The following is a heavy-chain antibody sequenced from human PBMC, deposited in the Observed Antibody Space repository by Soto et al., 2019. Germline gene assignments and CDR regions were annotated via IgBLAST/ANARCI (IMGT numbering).Heavy chain of an antibody. D-gene: IGHD6-19*01. J-gene: IGHJ6*03. Sequence: GGSLRLSCAASGFTFSSYWMSWVRQAPGKGLEWVANIKQDGSEKYYVDSVKGRFTISRDNTKNSLYLQMNSLRAEDTAVYYCARGSKQQWLVVYYYMDVWGKGTTVTVS. CDR3: ARGSKQQWLVVYYYMDV. CDR2: IKQDGSEK. V-gene: IGHV3-7*01. CDR1: GFTFSSYW.